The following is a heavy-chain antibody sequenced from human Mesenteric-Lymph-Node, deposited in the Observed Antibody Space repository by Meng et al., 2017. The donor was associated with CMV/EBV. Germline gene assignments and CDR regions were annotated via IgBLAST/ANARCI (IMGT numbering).Heavy chain of an antibody. CDR3: ATASWNYVSSPPFFDY. J-gene: IGHJ4*02. CDR1: GYTFTSYG. D-gene: IGHD1-7*01. V-gene: IGHV1-18*01. CDR2: ISAYNGNT. Sequence: ASVKVSCKASGYTFTSYGISWVRQAPGQGLEWMGWISAYNGNTNYAQKLQGRVTMTTDTSTSTAYMELRSLRSDDTAVYYCATASWNYVSSPPFFDYWGQGTLVTVSS.